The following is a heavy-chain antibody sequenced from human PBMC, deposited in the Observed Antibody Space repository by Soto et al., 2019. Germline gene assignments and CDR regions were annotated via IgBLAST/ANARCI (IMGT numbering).Heavy chain of an antibody. J-gene: IGHJ4*02. CDR1: GYSFTSYW. Sequence: PGESLKISCKGSGYSFTSYWIGWVRQMPGKGLEWMGIIYPGDSDTRYSPSFQGQVTISADRSISTAYLQWSSLKASDTAMYYCARTNIRDATALAYWGQGTLVTVSS. V-gene: IGHV5-51*01. CDR3: ARTNIRDATALAY. CDR2: IYPGDSDT. D-gene: IGHD1-1*01.